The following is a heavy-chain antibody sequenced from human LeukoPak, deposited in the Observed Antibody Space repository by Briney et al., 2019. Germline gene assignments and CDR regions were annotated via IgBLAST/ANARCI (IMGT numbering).Heavy chain of an antibody. Sequence: GGSLRLSCEASGFTFRTYNMHWVRQAPGKGLEWVSTIGSISNNYKYYADSVKGRFSISRDNARNSLYLQMNSLGAEDTAVYFCARGTNWSPLDFDFWGPGTLVTVSS. CDR3: ARGTNWSPLDFDF. CDR1: GFTFRTYN. J-gene: IGHJ4*02. CDR2: IGSISNNYK. V-gene: IGHV3-21*01. D-gene: IGHD3-3*01.